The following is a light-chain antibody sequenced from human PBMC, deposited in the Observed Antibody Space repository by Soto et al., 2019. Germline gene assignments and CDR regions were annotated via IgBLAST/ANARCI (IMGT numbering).Light chain of an antibody. CDR2: GAC. CDR3: QHYGDSSWM. J-gene: IGKJ1*01. CDR1: QSVASLY. V-gene: IGKV3-20*01. Sequence: EIVLTQSPDTLSLSPGERATLSCRASQSVASLYLAWCQRKPDQAPRLFIFGACSRASGIPDRFSGSGSGTDFTLTISRLEPEDFALYYCQHYGDSSWMFGQGTKVDI.